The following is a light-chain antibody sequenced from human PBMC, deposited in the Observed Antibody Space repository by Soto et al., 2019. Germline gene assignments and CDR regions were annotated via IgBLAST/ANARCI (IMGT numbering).Light chain of an antibody. V-gene: IGKV1-5*01. J-gene: IGKJ1*01. CDR3: QQYNGFPWT. CDR1: QSISSW. CDR2: DAS. Sequence: DIQMTQSPSTLSASVGYRFTVTCRASQSISSWLAWYQQKPGKAPKLLIYDASSLESGVPSRFSGSGSGTEFTLTISSLQPDDFATYYCQQYNGFPWTFGQGTTGDIK.